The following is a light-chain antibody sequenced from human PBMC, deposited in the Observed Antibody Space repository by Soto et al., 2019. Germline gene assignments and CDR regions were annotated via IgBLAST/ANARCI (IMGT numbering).Light chain of an antibody. V-gene: IGLV1-51*01. J-gene: IGLJ2*01. CDR1: SSNIGNNY. Sequence: QSVLTQPPSVSAAPGQKVTISCSGSSSNIGNNYVSWYQQLPGTAPKLLIYDNNKRPSGIPDRFSGSKSGTSATLGITGLQTVDEAYYYCGTWDSSLSAGRVLGGGTKRAVL. CDR2: DNN. CDR3: GTWDSSLSAGRV.